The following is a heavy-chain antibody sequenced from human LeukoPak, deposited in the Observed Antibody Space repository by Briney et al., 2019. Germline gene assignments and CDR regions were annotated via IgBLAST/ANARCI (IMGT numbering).Heavy chain of an antibody. CDR3: ARAGVPIYCSSTSCSVGVDAFDI. V-gene: IGHV1-3*01. D-gene: IGHD2-2*01. J-gene: IGHJ3*02. CDR1: GYTFTSYA. CDR2: INAGNGNT. Sequence: ASVTVSCKASGYTFTSYAMHWVRQAPGQRLEWMGWINAGNGNTKYSQKFQGRVTITRDTSASTAYMELSSLRSEDTAVYYCARAGVPIYCSSTSCSVGVDAFDIWGQGTMVTVSS.